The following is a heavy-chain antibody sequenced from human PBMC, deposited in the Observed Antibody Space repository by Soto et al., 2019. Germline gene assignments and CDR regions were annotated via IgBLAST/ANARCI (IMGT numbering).Heavy chain of an antibody. CDR1: GGTFSSYT. D-gene: IGHD4-17*01. Sequence: QVQLVQSGAEVKKPGSSVKVSCKASGGTFSSYTISWVRQAPGQRLEWMGRIIPIIGISNYAQKFQGRVTITADKATATAYMELSSLTSEDTAVYYCARDYADYVEGDYWGQGTLVTVSS. CDR3: ARDYADYVEGDY. V-gene: IGHV1-69*08. CDR2: IIPIIGIS. J-gene: IGHJ4*02.